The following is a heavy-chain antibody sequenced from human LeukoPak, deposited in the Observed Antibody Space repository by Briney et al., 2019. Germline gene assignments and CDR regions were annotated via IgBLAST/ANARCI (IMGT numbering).Heavy chain of an antibody. Sequence: GASVKVSCKASGYTFTCYYMHWVRQAPGQGLEWMGWINPNSGGTNYAQKFQGRVTMTRDTSISTAYMELSRLRSDDTAVYYCARDLDMTTVTGAFDIWGQGTMVTVSS. CDR2: INPNSGGT. V-gene: IGHV1-2*02. CDR3: ARDLDMTTVTGAFDI. J-gene: IGHJ3*02. CDR1: GYTFTCYY. D-gene: IGHD4-17*01.